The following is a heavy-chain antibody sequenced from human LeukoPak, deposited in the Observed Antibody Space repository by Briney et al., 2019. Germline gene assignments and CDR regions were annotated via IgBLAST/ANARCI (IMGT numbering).Heavy chain of an antibody. Sequence: GGSLRLSCTASGFTFSNHGMHWVRQAPGKGLEWVALIWYDGNIKYYSDSVKGRFTISRDNSKDTLFLQMNSLTAEDTAVYYCARGDYYDSSGIGYYWGQGTLVTVSS. CDR2: IWYDGNIK. CDR1: GFTFSNHG. V-gene: IGHV3-33*01. J-gene: IGHJ4*02. CDR3: ARGDYYDSSGIGYY. D-gene: IGHD3-22*01.